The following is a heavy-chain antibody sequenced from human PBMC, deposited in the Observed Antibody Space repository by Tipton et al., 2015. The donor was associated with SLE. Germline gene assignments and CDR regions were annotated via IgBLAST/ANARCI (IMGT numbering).Heavy chain of an antibody. Sequence: TLSLTCTVSGYSISSDYYWGWIRQPPGKGLEWIGSVYHSGSTYYNPSLKSRVTISVDTPKNQFSLKLNSVTAADTAVYYCARGGIQLWNWFDPWGRGILVTVSS. CDR1: GYSISSDYY. CDR2: VYHSGST. V-gene: IGHV4-38-2*02. D-gene: IGHD5-18*01. CDR3: ARGGIQLWNWFDP. J-gene: IGHJ5*02.